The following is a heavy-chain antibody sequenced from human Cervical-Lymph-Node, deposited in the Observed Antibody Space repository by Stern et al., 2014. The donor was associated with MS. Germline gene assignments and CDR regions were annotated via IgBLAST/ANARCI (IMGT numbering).Heavy chain of an antibody. Sequence: MQLVQSGAEVKRPGSSVKVSYKAPVGTFNTYDIPWERQAPRQGLQRMGRFMPILDIAKQAPKLQGRVSLTADKSTSTVHMAQSSLRSEDTAVYYCAIMWGTHLDYWGQGTLVTVSA. CDR1: VGTFNTYD. V-gene: IGHV1-69*09. J-gene: IGHJ4*02. D-gene: IGHD3-16*01. CDR3: AIMWGTHLDY. CDR2: FMPILDIA.